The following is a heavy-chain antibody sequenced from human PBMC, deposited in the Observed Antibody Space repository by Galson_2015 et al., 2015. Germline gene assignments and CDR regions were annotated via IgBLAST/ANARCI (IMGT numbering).Heavy chain of an antibody. V-gene: IGHV3-30-3*01. J-gene: IGHJ3*02. CDR2: ISYDGSNK. Sequence: SLRLSCAASGFTFSSYAMHWVRQAPGKGLEWVAVISYDGSNKYYADSVKGRFTISRDNSKNTLYLQMNSLRAEDTAVYYCARDRAAAGATLWGAFDIWGQGTMVTASS. CDR1: GFTFSSYA. CDR3: ARDRAAAGATLWGAFDI. D-gene: IGHD6-13*01.